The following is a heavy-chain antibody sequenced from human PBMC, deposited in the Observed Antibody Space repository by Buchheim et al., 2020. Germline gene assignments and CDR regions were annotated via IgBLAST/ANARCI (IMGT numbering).Heavy chain of an antibody. CDR1: GYSFTSYW. D-gene: IGHD3-22*01. V-gene: IGHV5-10-1*03. Sequence: EVQLVQSGAEVKKPGESLRISCKGSGYSFTSYWISWVRQMPGKGLEWMGRIDPSDSYTNYSPFFQGHVTISADKSISHAYPQWSSLKASDTAMYYCAIFRPYYYDSSGYPHTDAFDIWGQGT. CDR3: AIFRPYYYDSSGYPHTDAFDI. CDR2: IDPSDSYT. J-gene: IGHJ3*02.